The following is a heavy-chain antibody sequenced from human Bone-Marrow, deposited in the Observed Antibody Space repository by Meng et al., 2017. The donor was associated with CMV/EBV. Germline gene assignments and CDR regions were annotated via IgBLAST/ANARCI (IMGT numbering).Heavy chain of an antibody. J-gene: IGHJ4*02. V-gene: IGHV4-59*01. CDR1: GGSISSYY. CDR2: IYYSGST. Sequence: GSLRLSCTVSGGSISSYYWSWIRQPPGKGLEWIGYIYYSGSTNYNPSLKSRVTISVDTSKNQFSLKLSSVTAADTAVYYCAGVGATGNFDYWGQGTLVTVPQ. D-gene: IGHD1-26*01. CDR3: AGVGATGNFDY.